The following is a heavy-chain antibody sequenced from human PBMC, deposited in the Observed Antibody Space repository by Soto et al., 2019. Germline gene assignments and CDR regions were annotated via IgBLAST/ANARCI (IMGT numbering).Heavy chain of an antibody. CDR2: INPNSGGT. Sequence: QVQLVQSGAEVKKPGASVKVSCKASGYTFTGYYMHWVRQAPGQGLEWMGWINPNSGGTNYAQKFQGRVTMTRDTSISTAYMELSRLRSDDTAVYYCARRSGNDFWNYYYGMDVWGQGTTVTVSS. D-gene: IGHD3-3*01. CDR3: ARRSGNDFWNYYYGMDV. CDR1: GYTFTGYY. V-gene: IGHV1-2*02. J-gene: IGHJ6*02.